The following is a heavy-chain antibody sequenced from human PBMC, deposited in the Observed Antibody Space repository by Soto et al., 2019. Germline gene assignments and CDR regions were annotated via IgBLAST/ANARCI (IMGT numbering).Heavy chain of an antibody. Sequence: PGGSLRLSCAASGFTFSDYYMSWIRQAPGKGLEWVSYISSSSSYTNYADSVKGRFTISRDNAKNSLYLQMNSLRAEDTAVYYCAREGNSYGFPFFDYWGQGTLVTVSS. CDR3: AREGNSYGFPFFDY. V-gene: IGHV3-11*06. D-gene: IGHD5-18*01. CDR1: GFTFSDYY. CDR2: ISSSSSYT. J-gene: IGHJ4*02.